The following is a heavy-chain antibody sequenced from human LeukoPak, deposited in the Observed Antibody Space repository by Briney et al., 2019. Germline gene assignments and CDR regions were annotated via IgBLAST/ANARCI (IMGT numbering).Heavy chain of an antibody. V-gene: IGHV3-20*04. J-gene: IGHJ4*02. D-gene: IGHD2-2*01. CDR1: GFTFDDYG. Sequence: GGSLRLSCAASGFTFDDYGMTWVRQAPGKGLEWVSGINWNGDTIGYADSVKGRFTIFRDNAKNSLYLQMNSLRAEDTAVYYCARDRCSSISCFALDYWGQGTLVTVSS. CDR3: ARDRCSSISCFALDY. CDR2: INWNGDTI.